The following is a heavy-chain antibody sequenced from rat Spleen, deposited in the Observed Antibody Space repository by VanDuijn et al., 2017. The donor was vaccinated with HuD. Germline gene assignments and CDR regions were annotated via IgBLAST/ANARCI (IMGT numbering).Heavy chain of an antibody. CDR2: INSAGST. Sequence: EVQLQESGPGLVKPSQSLSLTCSVTGHSITSSYRWNWIRKFPGNKLEWMGYINSAGSTNYNPSLKSRISLTRDTSKNQFFLQVNSVTTEDTATYYCARSEGTQYYLPFADWGQCTLVTVSS. D-gene: IGHD1-11*01. J-gene: IGHJ3*01. CDR3: ARSEGTQYYLPFAD. V-gene: IGHV3-3*01. CDR1: GHSITSSYR.